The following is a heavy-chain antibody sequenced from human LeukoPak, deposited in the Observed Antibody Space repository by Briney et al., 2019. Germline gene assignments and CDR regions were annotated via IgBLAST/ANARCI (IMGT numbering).Heavy chain of an antibody. J-gene: IGHJ4*02. Sequence: GGSLRLSCAASGFNVTTTYMAWVRQAPGKGLEWVSFMYGAANIYSADSMKGRFTISRDNSKNTLYLQMNTLEAADTAVYYCARGVLGVKPLDYWGQGILVTVSS. CDR3: ARGVLGVKPLDY. V-gene: IGHV3-53*01. CDR1: GFNVTTTY. CDR2: MYGAANI. D-gene: IGHD3-10*01.